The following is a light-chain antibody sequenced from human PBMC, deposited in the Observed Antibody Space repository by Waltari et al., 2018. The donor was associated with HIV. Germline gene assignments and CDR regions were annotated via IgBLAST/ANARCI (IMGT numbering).Light chain of an antibody. CDR1: SSNIGSDT. V-gene: IGLV1-44*01. CDR3: SAWVDSLNVV. J-gene: IGLJ2*01. CDR2: SNN. Sequence: QSVLTQPPSASGTPGQRVTISCSGSSSNIGSDTVNWYQQLPGTAPKLLTYSNNRRPSRVPYRVSGSNSGTSASLALSCLQSEDGADYYCSAWVDSLNVVFCGGTKLTVL.